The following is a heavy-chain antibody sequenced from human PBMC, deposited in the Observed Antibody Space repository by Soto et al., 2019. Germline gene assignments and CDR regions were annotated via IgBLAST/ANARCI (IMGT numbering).Heavy chain of an antibody. CDR3: AKDRTYYDFWSGYYRIHYFDY. J-gene: IGHJ4*02. D-gene: IGHD3-3*01. CDR1: GFTFSSYA. Sequence: GGSLRLSCAASGFTFSSYAMSWVRQAPGKGLEWASAISGSGGSTYYADSVKGRFTISRDNSKNTLYLQMNSLRAEDTAVYYCAKDRTYYDFWSGYYRIHYFDYWGQGTLVTVSS. CDR2: ISGSGGST. V-gene: IGHV3-23*01.